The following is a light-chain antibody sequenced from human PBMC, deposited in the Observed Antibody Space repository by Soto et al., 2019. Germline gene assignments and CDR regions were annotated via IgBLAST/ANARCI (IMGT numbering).Light chain of an antibody. CDR1: QRLEHSNGNTY. J-gene: IGKJ2*01. Sequence: DIVLTQPPLSAPVTLGQPASTSCRSRQRLEHSNGNTYVCWLQQRPGQPPRHLIDQLSNRFPGGPYRFSGSGAGADFTLSLSRVEAEHVGVDYAMQSTPFRRPFGQGTKLEL. V-gene: IGKV2-24*01. CDR2: QLS. CDR3: MQSTPFRRP.